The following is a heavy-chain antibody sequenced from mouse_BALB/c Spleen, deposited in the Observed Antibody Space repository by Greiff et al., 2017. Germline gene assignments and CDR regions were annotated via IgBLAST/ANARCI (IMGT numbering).Heavy chain of an antibody. CDR3: ARDGGTTVVARLYFDV. CDR1: GFTFSSYA. CDR2: ISSGGSYT. D-gene: IGHD1-1*01. J-gene: IGHJ1*01. V-gene: IGHV5-9-4*01. Sequence: EVKLVESGGGLVKPGGSLKLSCAASGFTFSSYAMSWVRQSPEKRLEWVAEISSGGSYTYYPDTVTGRFTISRDNAKNTLYLEMSSLRSEDTAMYYCARDGGTTVVARLYFDVWGAGTTVTVSS.